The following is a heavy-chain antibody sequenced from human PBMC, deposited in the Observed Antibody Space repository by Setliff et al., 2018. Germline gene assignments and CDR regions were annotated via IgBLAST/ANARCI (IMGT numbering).Heavy chain of an antibody. V-gene: IGHV4-39*07. J-gene: IGHJ6*03. CDR1: NGSVSTTSHY. D-gene: IGHD3-10*01. Sequence: NPSETLSLTCTVSNGSVSTTSHYWGWVRQPPGKGLEWIGSVYYSGYTYYNPSLNSRVTISADTSKNQFSLNLSSVTAADTAVYYCARDNRARHYMDVWGKGTTVTVSS. CDR3: ARDNRARHYMDV. CDR2: VYYSGYT.